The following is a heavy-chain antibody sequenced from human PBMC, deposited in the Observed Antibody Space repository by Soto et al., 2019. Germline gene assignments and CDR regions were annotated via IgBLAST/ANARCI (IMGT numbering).Heavy chain of an antibody. CDR2: LYSTDGT. D-gene: IGHD7-27*01. V-gene: IGHV3-53*01. J-gene: IGHJ1*01. Sequence: VGDLRVSSAASGFTFSGKKYLTLVRQAPGKGLEWVSALYSTDGTYYADSVKGRFSTSKDNTKNTFYLQLNSLRPYDTAVFQGATGLLQ. CDR3: ATGLLQ. CDR1: GFTFSGKKY.